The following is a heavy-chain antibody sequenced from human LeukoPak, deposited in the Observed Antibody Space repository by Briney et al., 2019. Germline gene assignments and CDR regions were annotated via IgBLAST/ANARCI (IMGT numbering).Heavy chain of an antibody. CDR2: ISSSSSYI. D-gene: IGHD4-17*01. J-gene: IGHJ6*03. CDR1: GFTFTTFW. V-gene: IGHV3-21*01. CDR3: ARVLTVTYYYYYYMDV. Sequence: PGGSLRLSCATSGFTFTTFWMHWVRQAPGKGLEWVSSISSSSSYIYYADSVKGRFTISRDNAKNSLYLQMNSLRAEDTAVYYCARVLTVTYYYYYYMDVWGKGTTVTVSS.